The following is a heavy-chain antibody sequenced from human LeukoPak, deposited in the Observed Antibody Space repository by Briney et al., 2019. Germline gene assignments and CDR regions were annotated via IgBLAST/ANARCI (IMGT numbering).Heavy chain of an antibody. D-gene: IGHD3-22*01. Sequence: GGSLRLSCAASGFTFDDYAMHWVRRAPGKGLEWVSGISWNSGSIGYADSVKGRFTISRDNAKNSLYLQMNSLRAEDTALYYCAKDRSIYYYDRPDAFDIWGQGTMVTVSS. CDR3: AKDRSIYYYDRPDAFDI. CDR2: ISWNSGSI. J-gene: IGHJ3*02. CDR1: GFTFDDYA. V-gene: IGHV3-9*01.